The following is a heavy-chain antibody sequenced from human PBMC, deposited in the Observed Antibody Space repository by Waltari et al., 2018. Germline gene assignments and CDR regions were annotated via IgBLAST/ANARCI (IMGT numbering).Heavy chain of an antibody. CDR2: IPPSGRT. V-gene: IGHV4-4*02. J-gene: IGHJ4*02. D-gene: IGHD2-15*01. CDR3: AADRGNGLYFDY. Sequence: QVQLQESGPGLVKPSGTLSLTCVVSGASISSNYWWSWVRQSPGKGLEWIGQIPPSGRTDSTPSHRSRVSVSLDKSKNQFSLSLYFVSDADTAVYYCAADRGNGLYFDYWGQGTLVTVSS. CDR1: GASISSNYW.